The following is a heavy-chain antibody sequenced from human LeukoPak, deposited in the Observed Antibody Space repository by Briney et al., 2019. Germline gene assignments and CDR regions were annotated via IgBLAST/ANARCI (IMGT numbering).Heavy chain of an antibody. V-gene: IGHV4-31*03. J-gene: IGHJ3*02. CDR2: IYYSGST. D-gene: IGHD2-21*01. CDR1: GGSISSGDYY. CDR3: ARSVSWGLLVRDDAFDI. Sequence: SETQSLTCTVSGGSISSGDYYWSWIRQHPEKGLEWIGHIYYSGSTYYSPSLKSRLTISVDTSKSQFSLKLRSVTAADTAVYYCARSVSWGLLVRDDAFDIWGQGTMVTVSS.